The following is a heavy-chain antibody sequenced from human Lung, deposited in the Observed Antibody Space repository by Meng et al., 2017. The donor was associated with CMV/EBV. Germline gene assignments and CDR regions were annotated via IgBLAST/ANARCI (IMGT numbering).Heavy chain of an antibody. J-gene: IGHJ4*02. D-gene: IGHD6-19*01. Sequence: SETLSLXXTLSLGSISSGSYYWGWLRQPPGKGLEWIGSIHYTGSTNYNPSLKTRVSISEDTSKNEFSLTLTSVTAADTAVYYCARTQWHVGYFDNWGQGXLVTVSS. V-gene: IGHV4-39*07. CDR1: LGSISSGSYY. CDR2: IHYTGST. CDR3: ARTQWHVGYFDN.